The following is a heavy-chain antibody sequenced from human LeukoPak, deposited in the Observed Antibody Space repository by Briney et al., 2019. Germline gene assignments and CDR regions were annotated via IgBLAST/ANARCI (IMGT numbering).Heavy chain of an antibody. V-gene: IGHV3-9*01. CDR2: ISWNSGSI. CDR3: ARDHEY. J-gene: IGHJ4*02. CDR1: GFIFDDYA. Sequence: GRSLRLSCAASGFIFDDYALHWVRQAPGKGLEWVPGISWNSGSIGYADSVKGRFTISRDNSKNTLYLQMNSLRAEDTAVYYCARDHEYWGQGTLVTVSS.